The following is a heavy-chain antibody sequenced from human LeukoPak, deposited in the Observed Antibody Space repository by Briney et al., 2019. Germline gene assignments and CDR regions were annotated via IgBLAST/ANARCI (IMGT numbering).Heavy chain of an antibody. Sequence: GASVKVSCKASGYTFTSYGISWVRQAPGQGLEWMGWISAYNGNTNYAQKLQGRVTMTTDTSTSTAYMEPRSLRSDDTAVYYCARDERRYSSSELDYWGQGTLVTVSS. V-gene: IGHV1-18*01. CDR2: ISAYNGNT. CDR1: GYTFTSYG. D-gene: IGHD6-6*01. CDR3: ARDERRYSSSELDY. J-gene: IGHJ4*02.